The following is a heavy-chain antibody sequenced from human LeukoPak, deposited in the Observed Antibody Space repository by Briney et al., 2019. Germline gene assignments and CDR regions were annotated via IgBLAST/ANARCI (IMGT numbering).Heavy chain of an antibody. CDR3: ARGYSGSYGRFDY. V-gene: IGHV3-7*03. CDR1: GFTFGKYW. D-gene: IGHD1-26*01. CDR2: IKLDGSEK. Sequence: GGSLRLSCVASGFTFGKYWMSWVRQAPGKGLEWVANIKLDGSEKNYVDSVKGRFTISRDNTKNSLYLQMNSLRAEDTAVFYCARGYSGSYGRFDYWGQGTLVTVSS. J-gene: IGHJ4*02.